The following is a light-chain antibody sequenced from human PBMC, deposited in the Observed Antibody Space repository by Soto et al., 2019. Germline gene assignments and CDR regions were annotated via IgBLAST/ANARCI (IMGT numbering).Light chain of an antibody. Sequence: DIQMTQSPSSLSVSVGDKVTITCRASRSISNYLNWYQKKPGKAPELLMNASVSLQSGVPSRFSGSGSGTDFTLTINSLQPDDFATYYCQQRYNTPYTCGQGPKLEI. CDR2: ASV. V-gene: IGKV1-39*01. J-gene: IGKJ2*01. CDR3: QQRYNTPYT. CDR1: RSISNY.